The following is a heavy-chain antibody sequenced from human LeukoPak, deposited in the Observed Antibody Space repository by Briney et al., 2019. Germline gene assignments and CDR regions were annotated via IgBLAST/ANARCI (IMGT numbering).Heavy chain of an antibody. CDR2: IYYSGST. CDR3: ARRSGSYSAFDI. V-gene: IGHV4-39*01. Sequence: SETLSLTCTASGGSISSSSYYWGWIRQPPGKGLEWIGSIYYSGSTYYNPSLKSRVTTSVDTSKNQFSLKLSSVTAADTAVYYCARRSGSYSAFDIWGQGTMVTVSS. J-gene: IGHJ3*02. D-gene: IGHD1-26*01. CDR1: GGSISSSSYY.